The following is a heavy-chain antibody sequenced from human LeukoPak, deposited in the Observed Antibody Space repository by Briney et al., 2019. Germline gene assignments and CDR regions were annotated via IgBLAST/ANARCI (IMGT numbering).Heavy chain of an antibody. J-gene: IGHJ4*02. D-gene: IGHD1-26*01. CDR1: GYTFTGYY. CDR2: INPNSGGT. Sequence: ASVKVSCKASGYTFTGYYMHWVRQAPGQGLEWMGWINPNSGGTNYAQKFQGRVTMTRDTSISTAYMELSRLRSDDTAVYYCARSLLPNAGADYWGQGTLVTVSS. V-gene: IGHV1-2*02. CDR3: ARSLLPNAGADY.